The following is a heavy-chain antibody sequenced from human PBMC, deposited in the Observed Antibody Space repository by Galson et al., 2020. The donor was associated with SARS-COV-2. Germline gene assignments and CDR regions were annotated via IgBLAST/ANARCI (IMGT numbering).Heavy chain of an antibody. CDR2: ISSNGDIK. J-gene: IGHJ4*02. V-gene: IGHV3-48*02. Sequence: PGGSLRLSCAASGFNLSPYRMHWVRQAPGKGLEWLSFISSNGDIKYYADSVRGRFTVSRDSAKNAMNLQMNGLRDEDTAVYYCARVGSNPPPYSYGGDPIDFWGQGTLVTVSS. CDR1: GFNLSPYR. D-gene: IGHD3-16*01. CDR3: ARVGSNPPPYSYGGDPIDF.